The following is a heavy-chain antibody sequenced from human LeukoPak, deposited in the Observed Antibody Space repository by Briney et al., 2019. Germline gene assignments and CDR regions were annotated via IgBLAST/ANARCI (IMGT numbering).Heavy chain of an antibody. J-gene: IGHJ3*02. CDR3: AIEDSSGYSEVAFDI. D-gene: IGHD3-22*01. Sequence: SVKVSCKSSGGTFSSYAISWVRQAPGQGLEWMGGIIPIFGTANYAQKFQGRATITADESTSTAYMELSSLRSEDTAVYYCAIEDSSGYSEVAFDIWGQGTMVTVSS. V-gene: IGHV1-69*01. CDR1: GGTFSSYA. CDR2: IIPIFGTA.